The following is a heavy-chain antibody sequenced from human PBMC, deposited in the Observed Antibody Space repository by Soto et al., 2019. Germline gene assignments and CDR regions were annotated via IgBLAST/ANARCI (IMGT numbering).Heavy chain of an antibody. CDR2: IGAYNGDT. J-gene: IGHJ4*02. CDR3: ARDLFPRNGPQDGLRL. CDR1: GYTFTSFG. Sequence: QLQLVQSGSEVRKPGASVKVSCKASGYTFTSFGISWVRQAPGQGLEWMGWIGAYNGDTNLAQKFQGRATMTTDTSSNTAYMELRSLRSDDMAVYYCARDLFPRNGPQDGLRLWGQGTLX. D-gene: IGHD2-8*01. V-gene: IGHV1-18*03.